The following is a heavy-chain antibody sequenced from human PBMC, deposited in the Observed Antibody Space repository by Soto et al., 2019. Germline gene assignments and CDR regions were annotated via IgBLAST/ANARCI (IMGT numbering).Heavy chain of an antibody. CDR3: ARELGYCSSSSCWSDD. V-gene: IGHV3-23*01. CDR1: EFTFSNYA. Sequence: PGGSLRLSCVASEFTFSNYAMAWVRQTPGKGLEWVSAITDTGGNTYHADSVKGRFTISRDNSKNTLYLQMNTLGAEDTAVYYCARELGYCSSSSCWSDDWGQGPLVTVSS. D-gene: IGHD2-2*01. CDR2: ITDTGGNT. J-gene: IGHJ4*02.